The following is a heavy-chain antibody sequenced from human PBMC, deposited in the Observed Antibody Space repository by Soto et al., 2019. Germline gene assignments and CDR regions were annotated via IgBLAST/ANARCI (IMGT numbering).Heavy chain of an antibody. CDR1: GFTFSSYS. J-gene: IGHJ4*02. Sequence: GGSLRLSCAASGFTFSSYSMNWVRQAPGKGLEWVSSVSSSSSSYIYYADSVKGRFTISRDNAKNSLYLQMNSLRVEDTAVYYCARGGDSSGSWPRYWGQGTLVTVSS. CDR3: ARGGDSSGSWPRY. CDR2: VSSSSSSYI. V-gene: IGHV3-21*01. D-gene: IGHD3-22*01.